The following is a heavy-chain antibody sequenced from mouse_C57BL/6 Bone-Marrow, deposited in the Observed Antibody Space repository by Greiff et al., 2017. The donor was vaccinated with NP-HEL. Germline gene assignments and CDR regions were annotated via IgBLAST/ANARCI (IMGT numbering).Heavy chain of an antibody. J-gene: IGHJ4*01. CDR1: GFSLTSYG. CDR2: IWSGGST. V-gene: IGHV2-2*01. Sequence: QVQLQQSGPGLVQPSQSLSITCTVSGFSLTSYGVHWVRQSPGKGLEWLGVIWSGGSTGYNAAFISRLSISKDNSKSQVFFKMNSLQADDTAIYYCARNVAMDYWGQGTSVTVSS. CDR3: ARNVAMDY.